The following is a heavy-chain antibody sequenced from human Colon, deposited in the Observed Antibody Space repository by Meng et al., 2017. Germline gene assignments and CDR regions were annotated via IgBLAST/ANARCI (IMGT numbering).Heavy chain of an antibody. Sequence: QVQLQESGPGLVKASGTLSLTCDVYGGSISSSNWWRWVRQPPGKGLEWIGEIFHSGSTNYNPSLKSRVTISVDKSKNEFSLKVRSVTAADTAVYYCARVADFWGGRQYYFDYWGQGSLVTVSS. CDR3: ARVADFWGGRQYYFDY. D-gene: IGHD3-3*01. V-gene: IGHV4-4*02. J-gene: IGHJ4*02. CDR2: IFHSGST. CDR1: GGSISSSNW.